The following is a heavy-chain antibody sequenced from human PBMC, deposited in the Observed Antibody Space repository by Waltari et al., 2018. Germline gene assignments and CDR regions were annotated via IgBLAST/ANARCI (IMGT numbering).Heavy chain of an antibody. CDR3: ARDQLGYCSGGSCYRALFDY. Sequence: QVQLQESGPGLVKPSGTLSLTCAVSGGSISSSNWWSWVRQPPGKGLEWIGAIYHSGRTNYTPSLKSRVTISVDKSKNQFSLKLSSVTAADTAVYYCARDQLGYCSGGSCYRALFDYWGQGTLVTVSS. J-gene: IGHJ4*02. CDR1: GGSISSSNW. CDR2: IYHSGRT. D-gene: IGHD2-15*01. V-gene: IGHV4-4*02.